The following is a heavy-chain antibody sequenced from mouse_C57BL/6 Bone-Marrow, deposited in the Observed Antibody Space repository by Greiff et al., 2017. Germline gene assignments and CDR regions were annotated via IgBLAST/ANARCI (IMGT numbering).Heavy chain of an antibody. CDR1: GYTFPSYW. Sequence: QVQLQQPGAELVRPGTSVKLSCKASGYTFPSYWMHWVKQRPGHGLEWIGVIDPSDSYTNSKQKFKGKATLTVDTSSSTAYMQLSSLTSEDSAVYYCARPFYCSRRYFDVWGTGTTVTVSS. CDR3: ARPFYCSRRYFDV. J-gene: IGHJ1*03. V-gene: IGHV1-59*01. CDR2: IDPSDSYT. D-gene: IGHD1-1*01.